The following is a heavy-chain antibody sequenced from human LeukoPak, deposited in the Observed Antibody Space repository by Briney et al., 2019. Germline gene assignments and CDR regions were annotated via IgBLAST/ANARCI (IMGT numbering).Heavy chain of an antibody. D-gene: IGHD3-22*01. CDR3: ARVFQYYYDRSGSPEIVSHFDY. CDR1: GYSFTDYQ. V-gene: IGHV1-2*02. Sequence: ASVEVSCKTSGYSFTDYQMHWVRQAPGQGLEWMGWINPKSGGTNYAQKFAGRVTVTRDTSINTAYMELSRLTFDDTAVYYCARVFQYYYDRSGSPEIVSHFDYWGQGTLVTVSS. J-gene: IGHJ4*02. CDR2: INPKSGGT.